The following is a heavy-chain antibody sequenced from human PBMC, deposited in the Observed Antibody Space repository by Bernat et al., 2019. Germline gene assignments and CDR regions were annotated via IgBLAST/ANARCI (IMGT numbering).Heavy chain of an antibody. CDR3: TGDSPSFWSGYRGGWYYGMDV. CDR2: ISGSGGST. J-gene: IGHJ6*02. D-gene: IGHD3-3*01. V-gene: IGHV3-23*01. Sequence: EVQLLESGGGLVQPGGSLRLSCAASGFTFSSYAMSWVRQAPGKGLEWVSAISGSGGSTYYADSVKGRFTISRDNSKNTLYLQMNSLRAEDTAVYYCTGDSPSFWSGYRGGWYYGMDVWGQGTTVTVSS. CDR1: GFTFSSYA.